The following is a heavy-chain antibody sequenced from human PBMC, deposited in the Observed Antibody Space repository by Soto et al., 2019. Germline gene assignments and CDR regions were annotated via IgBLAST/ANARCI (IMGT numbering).Heavy chain of an antibody. CDR1: GFTFSSYA. D-gene: IGHD2-15*01. CDR3: AKDLIGDIVVVVAATTIFDY. Sequence: EVQLLESGGGLVQPGGSLRLSCAASGFTFSSYAMSWVRQAPGKGLEWVSAISGSGGSTYYADSVKGRFTISRDKSKNTLYLQMNSLRAEDTAVYYCAKDLIGDIVVVVAATTIFDYWGQGTLVTVSS. J-gene: IGHJ4*02. V-gene: IGHV3-23*01. CDR2: ISGSGGST.